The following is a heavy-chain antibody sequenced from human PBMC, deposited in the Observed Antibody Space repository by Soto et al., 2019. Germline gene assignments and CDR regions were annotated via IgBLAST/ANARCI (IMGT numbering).Heavy chain of an antibody. CDR1: GYTLTELS. CDR3: ATFPQIMIKFGRVIDT. CDR2: FDPEDGET. Sequence: ASVKVSCKVSGYTLTELSMHWVRQAPGKGLEWMGGFDPEDGETIFAQKFQGRVTMTEDTSTDTAYMELSSLRSEDTAVYYCATFPQIMIKFGRVIDTWGQGTLVTVSS. J-gene: IGHJ5*02. D-gene: IGHD3-16*02. V-gene: IGHV1-24*01.